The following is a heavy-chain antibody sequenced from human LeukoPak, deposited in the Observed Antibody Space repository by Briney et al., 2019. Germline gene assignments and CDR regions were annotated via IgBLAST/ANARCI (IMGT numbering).Heavy chain of an antibody. J-gene: IGHJ4*02. CDR1: GGTFSSYA. D-gene: IGHD1-26*01. Sequence: SVKVSCKASGGTFSSYAISWVRQAPGQGLEWMGRIIPILGIANYAQKFQGRVTITADKSTSTAYMELSSLRSEDTAVYYCAREGSGSPKPYYFDYWGQGTLVTVSS. V-gene: IGHV1-69*04. CDR3: AREGSGSPKPYYFDY. CDR2: IIPILGIA.